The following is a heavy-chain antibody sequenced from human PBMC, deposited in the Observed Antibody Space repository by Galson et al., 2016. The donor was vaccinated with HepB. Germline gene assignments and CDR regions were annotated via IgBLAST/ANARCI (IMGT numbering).Heavy chain of an antibody. V-gene: IGHV5-10-1*01. CDR1: GYTFTTYW. J-gene: IGHJ4*02. Sequence: QSGAEVKKPGESLRITCKGSGYTFTTYWISWVRQMPGKGLEWLGRIDPSDSYTNYSPSFQGHVTISADKSISTAYLQWSSLKASDTAMYYCARHPHSGSHWVDRGQGTLVTVSS. CDR3: ARHPHSGSHWVD. D-gene: IGHD1-26*01. CDR2: IDPSDSYT.